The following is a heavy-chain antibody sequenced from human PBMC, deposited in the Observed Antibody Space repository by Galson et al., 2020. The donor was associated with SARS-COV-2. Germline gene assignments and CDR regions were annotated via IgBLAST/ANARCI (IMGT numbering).Heavy chain of an antibody. Sequence: SETLSLTCTVSGGSISSYYWSWIRQPPGKGLEWIGYIYYSGSTNYNPSLKSQVTISVDTSKNQFSLKLSSVTAADTAVYYCARQVIKVEDADSWFDPWGQGTRVTGSS. CDR3: ARQVIKVEDADSWFDP. CDR2: IYYSGST. CDR1: GGSISSYY. V-gene: IGHV4-59*08. D-gene: IGHD3-10*01. J-gene: IGHJ5*02.